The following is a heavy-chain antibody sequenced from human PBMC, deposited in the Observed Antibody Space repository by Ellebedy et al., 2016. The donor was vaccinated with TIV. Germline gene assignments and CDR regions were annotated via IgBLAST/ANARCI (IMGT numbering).Heavy chain of an antibody. CDR1: GFTFTPYA. Sequence: GESLKISCTASGFTFTPYAMNWVRQAPGKGLEWISYISGSSITLYYSDSVKGRFTISRDNAKNSLFLQMNGLRADDTAVYFCARDMAWGNERVNDAFDIWGQGTMVTVSP. V-gene: IGHV3-48*04. CDR2: ISGSSITL. J-gene: IGHJ3*02. D-gene: IGHD7-27*01. CDR3: ARDMAWGNERVNDAFDI.